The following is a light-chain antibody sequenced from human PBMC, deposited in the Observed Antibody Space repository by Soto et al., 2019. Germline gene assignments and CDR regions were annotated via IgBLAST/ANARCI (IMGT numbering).Light chain of an antibody. CDR1: SSNIGAGFV. Sequence: QSVLTQPPSVSGAPGQRVTIPCTGSSSNIGAGFVVHWYQQLPGTAPKLLIYGNTNRPSGVPDRFSGSQSGTSASLAITGLQAEDEADYYCQSYDSSLSGSNVVFGAGTKLTVL. V-gene: IGLV1-40*01. J-gene: IGLJ2*01. CDR3: QSYDSSLSGSNVV. CDR2: GNT.